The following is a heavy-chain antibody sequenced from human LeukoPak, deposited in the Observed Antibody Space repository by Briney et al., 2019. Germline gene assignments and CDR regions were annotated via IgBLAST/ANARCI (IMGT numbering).Heavy chain of an antibody. CDR3: ATLGGKTTVTTSFPYYYYGMDV. Sequence: GASVKVSCKVSGYTLTELSIHWVRQAPGKGLEWMGGFDPEDGETIYAQKFQGRVTMTEDTSTDTAYMELSSLRSEDTAVYYCATLGGKTTVTTSFPYYYYGMDVWGQGTTVTVSS. V-gene: IGHV1-24*01. J-gene: IGHJ6*02. CDR1: GYTLTELS. D-gene: IGHD4-17*01. CDR2: FDPEDGET.